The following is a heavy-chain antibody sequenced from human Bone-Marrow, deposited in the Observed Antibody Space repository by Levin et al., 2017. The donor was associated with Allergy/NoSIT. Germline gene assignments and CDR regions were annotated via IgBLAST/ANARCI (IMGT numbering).Heavy chain of an antibody. Sequence: KISCKASGGTFSSYAISWVRQAPGEGLEWMGGIIPMLGTTDYAQKFQGRVTITADKSTTTGYMELSSLRSDDTAVYYCARGVGDFWTGYYATAYYMDIWGEGTTVTVSS. CDR2: IIPMLGTT. J-gene: IGHJ6*03. CDR1: GGTFSSYA. V-gene: IGHV1-69*06. CDR3: ARGVGDFWTGYYATAYYMDI. D-gene: IGHD3/OR15-3a*01.